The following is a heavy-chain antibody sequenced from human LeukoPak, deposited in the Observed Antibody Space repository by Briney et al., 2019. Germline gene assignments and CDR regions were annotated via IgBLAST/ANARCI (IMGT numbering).Heavy chain of an antibody. V-gene: IGHV1-2*02. CDR3: ARDEASRWFDP. CDR1: GFTFTRLY. J-gene: IGHJ5*02. CDR2: MNPSSGDT. Sequence: PSVRVSCKASGFTFTRLYIHCVRQAPGQGLEWLGWMNPSSGDTNYPQKFRGRVTIPRDTSISTAYMELTRLTSDDTALYFCARDEASRWFDPWGQGTLVTVSS.